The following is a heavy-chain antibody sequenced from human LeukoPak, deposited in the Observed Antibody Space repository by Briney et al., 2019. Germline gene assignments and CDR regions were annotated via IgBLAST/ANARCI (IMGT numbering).Heavy chain of an antibody. D-gene: IGHD2-21*02. CDR2: FDPEDGET. V-gene: IGHV1-24*01. CDR1: GYTLTELS. CDR3: ASRQAYCGGDCYFGSDP. Sequence: ASVKVSCKVSGYTLTELSMHWVRRAPGKGLEWMGGFDPEDGETNYAQKFQGRVNITDDTFTDTAYQELRSLRSEDTAVYYCASRQAYCGGDCYFGSDPWGQGTLVTVSS. J-gene: IGHJ5*02.